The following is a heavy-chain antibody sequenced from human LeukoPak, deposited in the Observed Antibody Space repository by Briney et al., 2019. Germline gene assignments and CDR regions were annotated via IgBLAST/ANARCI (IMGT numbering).Heavy chain of an antibody. CDR1: GGSISSGAYY. CDR3: ARSRYSSGYDFDY. Sequence: PSGTLSLTCDVSGGSISSGAYYCSWIRQHPGAGLEWIGYIYYSGTTYYNPSLKSRLTISLDTSKNQFSLKLSSVTAADTAIYYCARSRYSSGYDFDYWGQGSLVTVSS. CDR2: IYYSGTT. J-gene: IGHJ4*02. V-gene: IGHV4-31*11. D-gene: IGHD5-18*01.